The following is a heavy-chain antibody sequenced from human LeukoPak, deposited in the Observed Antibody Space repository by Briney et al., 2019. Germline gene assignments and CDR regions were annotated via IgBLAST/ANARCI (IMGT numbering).Heavy chain of an antibody. V-gene: IGHV3-33*01. CDR3: ARDVQWRFDY. J-gene: IGHJ4*02. CDR2: IWYDGSNK. D-gene: IGHD6-19*01. CDR1: GFTFSSYG. Sequence: GESLRLSCAASGFTFSSYGMHWVRQAPGKGLEWVAVIWYDGSNKYYADSVKGQFTISRDNSKNTLYLQMNSLRTEDTAVYYCARDVQWRFDYWGQGTLVTVSS.